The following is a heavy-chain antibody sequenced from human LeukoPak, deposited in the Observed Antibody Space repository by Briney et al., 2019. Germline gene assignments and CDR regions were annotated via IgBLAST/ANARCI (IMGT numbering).Heavy chain of an antibody. V-gene: IGHV4-59*08. Sequence: SETLSLTCAVSGGSISSYYWSWIRQPPGKGLEWIGYTHYSGSTDYNPSLKTRVTITVDTSKNQFSLKLSSVTAADTAVYYCARGAAGTVPFDYWGQGTLVTVSS. D-gene: IGHD6-13*01. CDR3: ARGAAGTVPFDY. CDR1: GGSISSYY. CDR2: THYSGST. J-gene: IGHJ4*02.